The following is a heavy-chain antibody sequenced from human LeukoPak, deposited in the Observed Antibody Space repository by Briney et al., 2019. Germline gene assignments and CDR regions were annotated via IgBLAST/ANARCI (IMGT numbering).Heavy chain of an antibody. CDR3: ARDPEYRYYFDY. J-gene: IGHJ4*02. Sequence: GGSLRLSCAASGFTFSSYWMHWVRQAPGKGLAWVSRINSDGSSTSYADSVKGRFTISRDNAKNTLYLQMNSLRAEDTAVYYCARDPEYRYYFDYWGQGTLVTVSS. CDR1: GFTFSSYW. CDR2: INSDGSST. D-gene: IGHD1-14*01. V-gene: IGHV3-74*01.